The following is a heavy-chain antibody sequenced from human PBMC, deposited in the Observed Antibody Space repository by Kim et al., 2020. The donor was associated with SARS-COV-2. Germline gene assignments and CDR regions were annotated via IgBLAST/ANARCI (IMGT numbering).Heavy chain of an antibody. CDR1: GDSVSSNTAA. D-gene: IGHD1-1*01. CDR3: ARVVGTPGNFDY. J-gene: IGHJ4*02. V-gene: IGHV6-1*01. Sequence: SQTLSLTCAISGDSVSSNTAAWNWIRQSPSRGLEWLGRTYYRSKWYNDYAVSVKSRITINPDASKNQFSLQLNSVTPEDTAVYYCARVVGTPGNFDYWGQGTLVTVSS. CDR2: TYYRSKWYN.